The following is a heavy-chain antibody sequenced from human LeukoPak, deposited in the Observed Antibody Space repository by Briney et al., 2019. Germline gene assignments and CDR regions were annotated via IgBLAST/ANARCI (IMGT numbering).Heavy chain of an antibody. CDR1: GYTFTSYG. Sequence: ASVKVSCKASGYTFTSYGISWVRQAPGQGLEWMGWISAYNGNTNYAQKLQGRVTMTTETSTSTAYLELRRLRSDDTAVYYCARDWIRSSGYYFGYWGQGTLVTVSS. D-gene: IGHD3-22*01. J-gene: IGHJ4*02. CDR2: ISAYNGNT. CDR3: ARDWIRSSGYYFGY. V-gene: IGHV1-18*01.